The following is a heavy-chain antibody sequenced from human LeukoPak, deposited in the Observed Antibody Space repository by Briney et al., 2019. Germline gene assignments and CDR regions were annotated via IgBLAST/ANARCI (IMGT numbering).Heavy chain of an antibody. CDR2: IYYSGST. D-gene: IGHD3-22*01. Sequence: SQTLSLTCSVSGGSISSGYYYWSWIRQHPGKGLEWIGYIYYSGSTLYNPSLKGRVTLSVDMSQNQFSLKLNSVTAADSAVYFCARGPRAGNYYDNYGLDYWGQGILVTVSS. CDR1: GGSISSGYYY. J-gene: IGHJ4*02. CDR3: ARGPRAGNYYDNYGLDY. V-gene: IGHV4-31*03.